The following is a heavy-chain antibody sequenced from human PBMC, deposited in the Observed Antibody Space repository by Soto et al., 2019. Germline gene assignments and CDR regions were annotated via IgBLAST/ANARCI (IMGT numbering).Heavy chain of an antibody. D-gene: IGHD5-18*01. Sequence: LSLTCTVSGGSISSYYWSWIRQPPGKGLEWIGYIYYSGSTNYNPSLKSRVTISVDTSKNQFSLKLSSVTAADTAVYYCAREYSYGPSNQYYFDYWGQGSLVTVSS. J-gene: IGHJ4*02. CDR1: GGSISSYY. V-gene: IGHV4-59*01. CDR3: AREYSYGPSNQYYFDY. CDR2: IYYSGST.